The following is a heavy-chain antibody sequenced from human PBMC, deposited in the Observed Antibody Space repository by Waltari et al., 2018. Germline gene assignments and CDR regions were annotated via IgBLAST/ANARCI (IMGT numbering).Heavy chain of an antibody. CDR1: GGSFSGYY. CDR3: ARARVVKRYYYYGMDV. Sequence: QVQLQQWGAGLLKPSETLSLTCAVYGGSFSGYYWSWIPQPPGKGLGWIGEIHHSGTISYSPSLKSRVSRSIDTSKNQFSLKVTSVTAADTAVYYCARARVVKRYYYYGMDVWGQGSTVTVS. D-gene: IGHD3-3*01. V-gene: IGHV4-34*01. CDR2: IHHSGTI. J-gene: IGHJ6*02.